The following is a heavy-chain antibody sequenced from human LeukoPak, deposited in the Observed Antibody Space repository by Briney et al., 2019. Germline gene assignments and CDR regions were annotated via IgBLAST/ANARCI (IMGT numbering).Heavy chain of an antibody. D-gene: IGHD3-3*01. CDR1: GFTFSSYA. V-gene: IGHV3-23*01. J-gene: IGHJ4*02. CDR3: AKDGREYYDFWSGWGFFDY. Sequence: PGGSLRLSCAASGFTFSSYAMSWVRQAPGKGLEWVSAISGSGGSTYYADSVKGRFTISRDNSKNTLYLQMNSLRAEDTAVYYCAKDGREYYDFWSGWGFFDYWGQGTLVTVSS. CDR2: ISGSGGST.